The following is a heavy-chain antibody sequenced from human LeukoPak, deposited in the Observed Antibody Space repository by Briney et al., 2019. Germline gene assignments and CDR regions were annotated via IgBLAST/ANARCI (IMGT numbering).Heavy chain of an antibody. CDR1: GFSLSTSGMG. Sequence: SGPALVKPTHTLTLTCTFSGFSLSTSGMGVSWIRQTPGKALEWLARIDWDDDKYYSTSLKTRLTISKDTSKNQVVLTMTNMDPVDTATYYCARTYGDYSSYYYYYYMDVWGKGTTVTISS. D-gene: IGHD4-17*01. CDR3: ARTYGDYSSYYYYYYMDV. V-gene: IGHV2-70*11. CDR2: IDWDDDK. J-gene: IGHJ6*03.